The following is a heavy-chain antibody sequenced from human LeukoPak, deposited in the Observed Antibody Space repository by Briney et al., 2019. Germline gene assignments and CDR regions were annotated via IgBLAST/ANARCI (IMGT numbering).Heavy chain of an antibody. CDR1: GGTFSSYA. Sequence: SVKVSCKASGGTFSSYAISWVRQAPGQGLEWMGGIIPIFGTANYAQKFQGRVTITADKSTSTAYMELSSLRSEDTAVYYCARERAAGRRWYFDLWGRGTLVTVSS. CDR2: IIPIFGTA. V-gene: IGHV1-69*06. D-gene: IGHD6-13*01. J-gene: IGHJ2*01. CDR3: ARERAAGRRWYFDL.